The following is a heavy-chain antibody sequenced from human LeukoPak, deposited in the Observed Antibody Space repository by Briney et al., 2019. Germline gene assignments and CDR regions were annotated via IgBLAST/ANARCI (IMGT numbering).Heavy chain of an antibody. Sequence: GGSLRLSCAASGFTFSSYDMHWVRQATGKGLEWVSAIGTAGDTYYPGSVKGRFTISRENAKNSLYLQMNSLRAEDTAVYYCARGGCSSTSCYEGYYYGMDVWGQGTTVTVSS. V-gene: IGHV3-13*01. J-gene: IGHJ6*02. CDR3: ARGGCSSTSCYEGYYYGMDV. CDR2: IGTAGDT. CDR1: GFTFSSYD. D-gene: IGHD2-2*01.